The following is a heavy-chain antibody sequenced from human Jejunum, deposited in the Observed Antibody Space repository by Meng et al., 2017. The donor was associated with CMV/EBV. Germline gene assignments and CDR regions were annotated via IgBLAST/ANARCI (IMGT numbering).Heavy chain of an antibody. V-gene: IGHV4-4*07. CDR2: IYTSGST. Sequence: QVLLQESGPGLVKSPETLFLTCFVSAGPISGYYWSWIRQPAGKGLEWIGRIYTSGSTHYNPSLKSRLTMSVDLAKNQISLKLSSVTAADTAVYYCARESGSYYWFDPWGQGTLVTVSS. J-gene: IGHJ5*02. D-gene: IGHD1-26*01. CDR1: AGPISGYY. CDR3: ARESGSYYWFDP.